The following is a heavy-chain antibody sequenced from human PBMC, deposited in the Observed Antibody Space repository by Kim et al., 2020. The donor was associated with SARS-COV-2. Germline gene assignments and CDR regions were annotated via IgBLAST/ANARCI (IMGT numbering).Heavy chain of an antibody. Sequence: GGSLRLSCATSGFYFNNYALNWVRQAPGKGLEWVASITGSGARTYYADSVKDRFTISRDSSKNTVSLQMNAVRADDTAVYYCARGGAVAGDWWFGPWGQGAQVTVTS. V-gene: IGHV3-23*01. J-gene: IGHJ5*02. CDR3: ARGGAVAGDWWFGP. CDR2: ITGSGART. D-gene: IGHD6-19*01. CDR1: GFYFNNYA.